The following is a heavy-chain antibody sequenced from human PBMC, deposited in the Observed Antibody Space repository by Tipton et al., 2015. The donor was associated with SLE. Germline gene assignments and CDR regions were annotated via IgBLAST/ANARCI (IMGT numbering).Heavy chain of an antibody. D-gene: IGHD6-6*01. Sequence: QVQLVQSGAEVKKPGASVKVSCKASGYTFTSYGISWVRQAPGQGLEWMGWISAYNGNTNYAQKLQGRVTMTTDTSTSTAYMELRSLRSDDTAVYYCARSIELRRIAARAPLDYWGQGTLVTVSS. CDR1: GYTFTSYG. V-gene: IGHV1-18*01. CDR3: ARSIELRRIAARAPLDY. J-gene: IGHJ4*02. CDR2: ISAYNGNT.